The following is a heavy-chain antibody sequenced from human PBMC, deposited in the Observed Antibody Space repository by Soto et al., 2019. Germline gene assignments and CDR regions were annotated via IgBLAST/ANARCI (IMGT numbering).Heavy chain of an antibody. CDR3: AVGYCSGGSCYTQLDY. CDR2: IYYSGST. D-gene: IGHD2-15*01. J-gene: IGHJ4*02. Sequence: TSETLFLTCTVSGGSVSSGSYYWSWIRQPPGKGLEWIGYIYYSGSTNYNPSLKSRVTISVDTSKNQFSLKLSSVTAADTAVYYCAVGYCSGGSCYTQLDYWGQGTLVTVSS. V-gene: IGHV4-61*01. CDR1: GGSVSSGSYY.